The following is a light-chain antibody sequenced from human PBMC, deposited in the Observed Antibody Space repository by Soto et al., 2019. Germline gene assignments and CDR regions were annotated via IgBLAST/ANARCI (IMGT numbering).Light chain of an antibody. Sequence: DIQMTQSPSTLSGSVGDRVTITCRASQTISSWLAWYQQEPGKAPTLLIFKASSLESGVPSRFSGSGSGTEFTLTISSLQSEDFATYYCQQYNGFPWTFGQGTKVDIK. V-gene: IGKV1-5*03. CDR2: KAS. CDR1: QTISSW. J-gene: IGKJ1*01. CDR3: QQYNGFPWT.